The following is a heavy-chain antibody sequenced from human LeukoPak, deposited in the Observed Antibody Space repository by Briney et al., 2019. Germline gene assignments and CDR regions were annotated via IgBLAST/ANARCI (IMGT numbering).Heavy chain of an antibody. CDR1: GFTFSSYG. D-gene: IGHD6-13*01. V-gene: IGHV3-30*18. J-gene: IGHJ4*02. Sequence: PGGSLRLSCAASGFTFSSYGMHWVRQAPGKGLEWVAVISYDGSNKYYADSVKGRFTISRDNSKNTLYLQMNSLRAEDTVVYYCAKPYSSSWYYFDYWGQGTLVTVSS. CDR2: ISYDGSNK. CDR3: AKPYSSSWYYFDY.